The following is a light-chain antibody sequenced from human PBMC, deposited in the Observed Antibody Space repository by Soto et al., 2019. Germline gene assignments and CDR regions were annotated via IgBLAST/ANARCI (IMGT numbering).Light chain of an antibody. CDR3: QQYDNWPRT. Sequence: DIQMTQSPSTLCASVGDRVTITCRASQSVGTWLAWHQQKPGKAPKVLIYDASSLGSGVPSTFSGSGSGTEFTLTISSLHSEDFAVYYCQQYDNWPRTFGQGTKVDI. J-gene: IGKJ1*01. CDR2: DAS. CDR1: QSVGTW. V-gene: IGKV1-5*01.